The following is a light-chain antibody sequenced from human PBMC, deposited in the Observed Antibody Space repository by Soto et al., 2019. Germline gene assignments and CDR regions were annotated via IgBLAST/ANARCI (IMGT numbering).Light chain of an antibody. V-gene: IGKV3-20*01. CDR2: AAS. Sequence: EIVLTQSPGTLSFSPGERATLSCRASQSVSSSYLAWYQQKPGQAPRLLIFAASSRASGIPDRFSGSGSGTDFTLTISRLEPEDFALFYCQYHGSSPITVGQGTRLEI. CDR1: QSVSSSY. J-gene: IGKJ5*01. CDR3: QYHGSSPIT.